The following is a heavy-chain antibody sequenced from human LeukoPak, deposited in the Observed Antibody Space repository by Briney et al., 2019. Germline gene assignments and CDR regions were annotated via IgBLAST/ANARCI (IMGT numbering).Heavy chain of an antibody. CDR3: ARVVGAVPAATTIFDY. D-gene: IGHD2-2*01. V-gene: IGHV4-59*01. Sequence: KPPETLSLTCTVSGGSISSYYWSWIRQPPGKGLEWIGYIYYSGSTNYNPSLKSRVTISVDTSKNQFSLKLSSVTAADTAVYYCARVVGAVPAATTIFDYWGQGTLVTVSS. CDR2: IYYSGST. CDR1: GGSISSYY. J-gene: IGHJ4*02.